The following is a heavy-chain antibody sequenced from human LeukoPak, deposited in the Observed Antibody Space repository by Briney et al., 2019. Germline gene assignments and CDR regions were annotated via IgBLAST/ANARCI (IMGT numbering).Heavy chain of an antibody. CDR3: AGASGPPYYFDY. V-gene: IGHV1-69*13. J-gene: IGHJ4*02. CDR1: GGTFSGYA. Sequence: SVKVSCKASGGTFSGYAISWVRQAPGQGLEWMGGIIPIFGTANYAQKFQGRVTITADESTSTAYMELSSLRSEDTAVYYCAGASGPPYYFDYWGQRTLVTVSS. CDR2: IIPIFGTA.